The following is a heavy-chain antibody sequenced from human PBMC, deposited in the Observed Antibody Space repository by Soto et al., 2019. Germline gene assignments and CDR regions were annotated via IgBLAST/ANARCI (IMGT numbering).Heavy chain of an antibody. V-gene: IGHV4-38-2*01. Sequence: SETLSLTCAVSGYSISSGNYWAWIRQPPGRGLEWIGSLYHIGSTHYNTSLKSRVTISVDTSKNHFSLELSSVTAADKAIYYCRSSTSCYDESCVDVWGKGTMVTVSS. CDR1: GYSISSGNY. J-gene: IGHJ6*04. CDR2: LYHIGST. D-gene: IGHD2-2*01. CDR3: RSSTSCYDESCVDV.